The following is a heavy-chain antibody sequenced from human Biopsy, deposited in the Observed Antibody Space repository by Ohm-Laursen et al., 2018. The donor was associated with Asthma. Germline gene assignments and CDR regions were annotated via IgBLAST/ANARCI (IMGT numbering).Heavy chain of an antibody. CDR1: GGSVSTGSYY. Sequence: TLTLTCTVSGGSVSTGSYYWSWIRQPPGKGLEWLGYIYYTGSDNYNPSLKSRVTISVDTSKNQFSLRLNSVTAADTAVYYCARGPNYHGSGRAPIGMDVWGQGTTVTVSS. V-gene: IGHV4-61*01. CDR3: ARGPNYHGSGRAPIGMDV. D-gene: IGHD3-10*01. J-gene: IGHJ6*02. CDR2: IYYTGSD.